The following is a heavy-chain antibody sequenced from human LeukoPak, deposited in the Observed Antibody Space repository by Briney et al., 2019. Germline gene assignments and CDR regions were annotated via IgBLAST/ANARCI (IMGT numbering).Heavy chain of an antibody. CDR1: GFTFTNAW. D-gene: IGHD4-17*01. CDR2: IYYSGST. V-gene: IGHV4-4*01. Sequence: PGGSLRLSCTGSGFTFTNAWISWVRQAPGKGLEWIGSIYYSGSTYYNPSLKSRVTISVDTSKNQFSLKLSSVTAADTAVYCCASPSYGDYENDRQTFDYWGQGTLVTVSS. CDR3: ASPSYGDYENDRQTFDY. J-gene: IGHJ4*02.